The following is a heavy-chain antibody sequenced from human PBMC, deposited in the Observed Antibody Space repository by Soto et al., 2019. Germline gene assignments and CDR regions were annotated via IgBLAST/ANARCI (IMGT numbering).Heavy chain of an antibody. CDR3: ARSGYSSGWYYFDY. V-gene: IGHV4-59*01. J-gene: IGHJ4*02. D-gene: IGHD6-19*01. Sequence: SETLSLTCTVSGGSISSYYCSWIRQPPGKGLEWIGYIYYSGSTNYNPSLKSRVTISVDTSKNQFSLKLSPVTAADTAVYYCARSGYSSGWYYFDYWGQGTLVTVS. CDR1: GGSISSYY. CDR2: IYYSGST.